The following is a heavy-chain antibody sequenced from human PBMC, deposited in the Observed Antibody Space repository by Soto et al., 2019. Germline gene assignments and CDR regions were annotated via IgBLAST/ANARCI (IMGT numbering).Heavy chain of an antibody. CDR3: ARVAVADLSAFDI. Sequence: SETLSLTCTVSGGSISSSSYYWGWIRQPPGKGLEWIGSIYYSGSTYYNPSLKSRVTISVDTSKNQFSLKLSSVTAADTAVYYCARVAVADLSAFDIWGQGTMVTVSS. CDR1: GGSISSSSYY. CDR2: IYYSGST. J-gene: IGHJ3*02. D-gene: IGHD6-19*01. V-gene: IGHV4-39*01.